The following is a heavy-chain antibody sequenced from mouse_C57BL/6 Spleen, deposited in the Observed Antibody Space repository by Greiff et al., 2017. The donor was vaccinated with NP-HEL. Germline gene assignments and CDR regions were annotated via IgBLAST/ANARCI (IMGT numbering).Heavy chain of an antibody. CDR3: TTITTVVADWYFDV. Sequence: QVQLQQSGAELVRPGASVTLSCKASGYTFTDYEMHWVKQTPVHGLEWIGAIDPETGGTAYNQKFKGKAILTADKSSSTAYMELRSLTSEDSAVYYCTTITTVVADWYFDVWGTGTTVTVSS. D-gene: IGHD1-1*01. CDR2: IDPETGGT. J-gene: IGHJ1*03. V-gene: IGHV1-15*01. CDR1: GYTFTDYE.